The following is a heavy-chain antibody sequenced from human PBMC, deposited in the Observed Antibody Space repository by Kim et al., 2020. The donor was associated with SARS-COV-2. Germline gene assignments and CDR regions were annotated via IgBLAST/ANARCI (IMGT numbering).Heavy chain of an antibody. D-gene: IGHD2-2*01. CDR2: IYYSGST. V-gene: IGHV4-59*01. J-gene: IGHJ4*02. Sequence: SETLSLTCTVSGGSISRYYWSWIRQPPGKGLEWIGYIYYSGSTNYNPSLKSRVTISVDTSKNQFSLKLSSVTAADTAVYYCARIGCSSTSCYQLDYWGQGTLVPVSS. CDR1: GGSISRYY. CDR3: ARIGCSSTSCYQLDY.